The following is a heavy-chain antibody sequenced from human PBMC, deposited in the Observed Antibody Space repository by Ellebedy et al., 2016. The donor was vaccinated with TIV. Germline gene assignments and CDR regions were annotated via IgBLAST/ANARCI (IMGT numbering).Heavy chain of an antibody. CDR2: ISAYNGNT. CDR3: VRVMGAIDF. V-gene: IGHV1-18*01. CDR1: GYTFTSYG. Sequence: AASVKVSCKASGYTFTSYGISWVRQAPGQGLEWMGWISAYNGNTNYAQKFQGRVTMTRDTSRSTAYMELSSLRSDDTAVYYCVRVMGAIDFWGQGTLVTVSS. J-gene: IGHJ4*02. D-gene: IGHD1-26*01.